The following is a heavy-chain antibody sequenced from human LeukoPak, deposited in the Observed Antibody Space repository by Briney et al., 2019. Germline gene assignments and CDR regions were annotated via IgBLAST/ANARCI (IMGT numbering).Heavy chain of an antibody. Sequence: EASVKVSCKASGYTFTGYYMHWVRQAPGQGLEWMGRINPNSGGTNYAQKFQGRVTMTRDTSISTAYMELSRLRSDDTAVYYCARDLDGIKPFDPWGQGTLVTVSS. CDR2: INPNSGGT. CDR1: GYTFTGYY. CDR3: ARDLDGIKPFDP. D-gene: IGHD1-1*01. V-gene: IGHV1-2*06. J-gene: IGHJ5*02.